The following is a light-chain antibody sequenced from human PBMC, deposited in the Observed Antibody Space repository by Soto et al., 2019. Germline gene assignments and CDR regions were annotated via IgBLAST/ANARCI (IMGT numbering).Light chain of an antibody. J-gene: IGLJ2*01. Sequence: QSVLTQSPSASGTPGQRVTISCSGSSSNIGSNYVYWYQQLPGTAPKLLIYRNNQRPSGVPDRFSGSKSGTSASLAISGLRSKDEADYYCAAWDDSLSGLVVFGGGTQLTVL. CDR3: AAWDDSLSGLVV. CDR2: RNN. CDR1: SSNIGSNY. V-gene: IGLV1-47*01.